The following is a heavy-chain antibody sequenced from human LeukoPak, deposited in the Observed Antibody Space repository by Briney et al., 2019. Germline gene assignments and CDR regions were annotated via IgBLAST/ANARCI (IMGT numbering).Heavy chain of an antibody. D-gene: IGHD3-22*01. CDR2: IKSKTDGGTT. Sequence: GGSLRLSCAASGFTLSNAWMSWVRQAPGKGLEWVGRIKSKTDGGTTDYAAPVKGRFTISRDDSKNTLYLQMNSLKTEDTAVYYCTTDTSGYSAFDIWGQGTMVTVSS. CDR3: TTDTSGYSAFDI. CDR1: GFTLSNAW. J-gene: IGHJ3*02. V-gene: IGHV3-15*01.